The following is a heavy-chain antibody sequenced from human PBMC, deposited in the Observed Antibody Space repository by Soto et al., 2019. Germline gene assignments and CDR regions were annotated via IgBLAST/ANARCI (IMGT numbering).Heavy chain of an antibody. CDR2: MNPNSGNT. CDR1: GYTFTSYD. J-gene: IGHJ5*02. CDR3: ARGSRYCSGGSCYFNGWFDP. V-gene: IGHV1-8*01. D-gene: IGHD2-15*01. Sequence: QVQLVQSGAEVKKPGASVKVSCKASGYTFTSYDINWVRQATGQGLEWMGWMNPNSGNTGYAQKFQGRVTMTRNNSIRTAYMELSSLRSEETAVYYCARGSRYCSGGSCYFNGWFDPWGQGTLVTVSS.